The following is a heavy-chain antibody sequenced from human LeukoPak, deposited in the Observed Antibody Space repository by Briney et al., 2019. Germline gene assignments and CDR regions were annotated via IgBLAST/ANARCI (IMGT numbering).Heavy chain of an antibody. D-gene: IGHD3-10*01. Sequence: QSGGSLRLSCAASGFTFSSYTMNWVRQAPGKGLDWVSTISSRGDETFYADSVKGRFTISRDNAKNILFLQMNSLRAEDTAVYYCARERSPFDYWGQGTLVTVSS. CDR2: ISSRGDET. CDR3: ARERSPFDY. J-gene: IGHJ4*02. CDR1: GFTFSSYT. V-gene: IGHV3-23*01.